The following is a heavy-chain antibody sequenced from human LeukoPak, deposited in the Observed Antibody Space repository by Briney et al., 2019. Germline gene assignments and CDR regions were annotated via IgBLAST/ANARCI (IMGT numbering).Heavy chain of an antibody. CDR1: GSTFNGYE. V-gene: IGHV3-48*03. J-gene: IGHJ4*02. CDR2: VSSSGSAI. D-gene: IGHD6-19*01. Sequence: PGGSLRLSCTVSGSTFNGYEMNWVRQAPGKGLEWVSYVSSSGSAIHYADSVEGRFTISRDNTKNSLYLQMNSLRAEDTAIYYCARGYASGWYLDRWGQGTLVTVSS. CDR3: ARGYASGWYLDR.